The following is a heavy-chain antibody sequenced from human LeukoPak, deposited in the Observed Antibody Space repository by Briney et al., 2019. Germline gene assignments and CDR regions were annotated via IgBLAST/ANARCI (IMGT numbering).Heavy chain of an antibody. CDR3: ARNREDEPYYYMDV. V-gene: IGHV4-30-4*01. Sequence: SETLSLTCTVSGGSISSGDYYWSWIRQPPGKGLEWIGYISHSGSTNYNPSLKSRVTMSVDTSKNQFSLKLSSVTALDTAVYYCARNREDEPYYYMDVWGKGTTVTVSS. CDR2: ISHSGST. J-gene: IGHJ6*03. CDR1: GGSISSGDYY. D-gene: IGHD5-24*01.